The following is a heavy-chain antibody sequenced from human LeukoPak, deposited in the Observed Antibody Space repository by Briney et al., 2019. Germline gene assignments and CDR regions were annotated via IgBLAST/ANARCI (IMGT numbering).Heavy chain of an antibody. D-gene: IGHD1-26*01. J-gene: IGHJ4*02. CDR3: ARDPRGSPDY. V-gene: IGHV1-2*02. CDR1: GYTFTSYG. CDR2: INPNSGGT. Sequence: ASVKVSCKASGYTFTSYGISWVRQAPGQGLEWMGWINPNSGGTNYAQKFQGRVTMTRDTSISTAYMELSRLRSDDTAVYYCARDPRGSPDYWGQGTLVTVSS.